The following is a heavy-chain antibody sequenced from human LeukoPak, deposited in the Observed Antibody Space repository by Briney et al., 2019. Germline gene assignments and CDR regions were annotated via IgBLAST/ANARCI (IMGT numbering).Heavy chain of an antibody. CDR3: ARSYYGDYVNWFDP. J-gene: IGHJ5*02. V-gene: IGHV3-48*03. D-gene: IGHD4-17*01. CDR1: GFTFSSYE. Sequence: GGSLRLSCAASGFTFSSYEMNWVRQAPGKGLEWVSYISSSGSTIYYADSVKGRFTISRDNAKNSLYLQMNSLRAEDTAVYYCARSYYGDYVNWFDPWGQGTLVTVSS. CDR2: ISSSGSTI.